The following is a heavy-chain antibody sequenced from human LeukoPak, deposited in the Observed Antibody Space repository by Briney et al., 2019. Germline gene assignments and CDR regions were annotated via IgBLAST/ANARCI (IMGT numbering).Heavy chain of an antibody. V-gene: IGHV4-38-2*02. D-gene: IGHD6-13*01. J-gene: IGHJ6*03. CDR2: IYHSGST. Sequence: SETLSLTCTVSGYSISSGYYWGWIRQPPGKGLEWIGSIYHSGSTYYNPSLKSRVTISVDTSKNQFSLKLSSVTAADTAVYYCARADYSSTWSHDYYYMDVWGKGTTVTVSS. CDR1: GYSISSGYY. CDR3: ARADYSSTWSHDYYYMDV.